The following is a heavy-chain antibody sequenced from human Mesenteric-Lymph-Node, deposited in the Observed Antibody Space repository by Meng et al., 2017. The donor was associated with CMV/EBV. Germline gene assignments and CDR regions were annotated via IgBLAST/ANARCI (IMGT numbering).Heavy chain of an antibody. CDR3: AKKNGYCGTTTCYYAFDL. CDR1: GFRFSSYS. D-gene: IGHD2-2*01. V-gene: IGHV3-23*01. J-gene: IGHJ3*01. Sequence: GGSLRLSCVASGFRFSSYSMNWVRQAPGKGLEWVSIINDRGDVTKYADSVKGQFTISRDNSRNTLYLQMNSLRAEDTAIYYCAKKNGYCGTTTCYYAFDLWGQGTMVTVSS. CDR2: INDRGDVT.